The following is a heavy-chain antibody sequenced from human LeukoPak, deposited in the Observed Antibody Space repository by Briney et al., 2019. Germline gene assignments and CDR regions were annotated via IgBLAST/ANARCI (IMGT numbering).Heavy chain of an antibody. CDR3: ASRPFGSVVTPIDDAFDI. CDR1: GGSISSGGYY. CDR2: IYYSGST. Sequence: SQTLSLTCTVSGGSISSGGYYWGWIRQPPGKGLEWIGSIYYSGSTYYNPSLKSRVTISVDTSKNQFSLKLSSVTAADTAVYYCASRPFGSVVTPIDDAFDIWGQGTMVTVSS. V-gene: IGHV4-39*01. D-gene: IGHD2-15*01. J-gene: IGHJ3*02.